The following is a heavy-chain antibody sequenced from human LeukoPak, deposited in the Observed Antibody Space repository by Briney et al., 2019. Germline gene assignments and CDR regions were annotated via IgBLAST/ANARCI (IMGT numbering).Heavy chain of an antibody. D-gene: IGHD3-10*01. CDR1: GFTFDDYA. V-gene: IGHV3-9*01. J-gene: IGHJ4*02. Sequence: GGSLRLSCAASGFTFDDYAMHWVRQAPGKGLEWVSGISWNSGSIGYADSVKGRFTISRDNAKNSLYLQMNSLRAEDTALYYCAKSLLWFGELQSPFDYWGQGTLVTVSS. CDR2: ISWNSGSI. CDR3: AKSLLWFGELQSPFDY.